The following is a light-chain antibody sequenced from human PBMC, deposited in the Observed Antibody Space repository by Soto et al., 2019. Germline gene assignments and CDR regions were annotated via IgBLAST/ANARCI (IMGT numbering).Light chain of an antibody. CDR1: NIGSQS. Sequence: SYELTQPPSVSVAPGKTARITCGGNNIGSQSVHWYQQKPGQAPVLVIYYDSDRPSGIPERFSGSNSGNTATLIISRVEAGDEADYYCQVWDTSSDHPVVFGGGTQLTVL. V-gene: IGLV3-21*04. CDR2: YDS. J-gene: IGLJ2*01. CDR3: QVWDTSSDHPVV.